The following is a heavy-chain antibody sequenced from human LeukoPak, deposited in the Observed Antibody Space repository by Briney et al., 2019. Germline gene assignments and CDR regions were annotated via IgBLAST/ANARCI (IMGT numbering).Heavy chain of an antibody. CDR1: GFTFSSYS. Sequence: GGSLRLSCAASGFTFSSYSMNWVRQAPGKGLEWVSSISSSSSYIYYADSVKGRFTISRDNAKNSLYLQMNSLRAEDTAVYHCARDYDILTGYYPIHYYYYGMDVWGKGTTVTVSS. D-gene: IGHD3-9*01. CDR2: ISSSSSYI. J-gene: IGHJ6*04. V-gene: IGHV3-21*01. CDR3: ARDYDILTGYYPIHYYYYGMDV.